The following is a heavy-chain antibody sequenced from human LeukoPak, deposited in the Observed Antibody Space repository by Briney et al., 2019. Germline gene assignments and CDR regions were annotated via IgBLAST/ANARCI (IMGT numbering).Heavy chain of an antibody. CDR2: IYHSGST. Sequence: PSETLSLTCTVSGYSISSGYYWGWIRQPPGKGLEWIGSIYHSGSTYYNPSLKSRVTISVDTSKNQFSLKLSSVTAADTAVYYCARDRAVFRIYGGNSGGAFDYWGQGTLVTVSS. V-gene: IGHV4-38-2*02. CDR3: ARDRAVFRIYGGNSGGAFDY. CDR1: GYSISSGYY. D-gene: IGHD4-23*01. J-gene: IGHJ4*02.